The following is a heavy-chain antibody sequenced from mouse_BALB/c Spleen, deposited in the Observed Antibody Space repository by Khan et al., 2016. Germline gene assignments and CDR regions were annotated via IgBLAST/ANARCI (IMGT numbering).Heavy chain of an antibody. V-gene: IGHV3-2*02. Sequence: EVQLQESGPGLVKPSQSLSLTCTVTGYSITSDYAWNWIRQFPGNKLEWMGYISYSGSTSYNPSLKSRISITRDTSKNQFFLQLNSVTTEEIATYYCARGGYLAYWGQGTLVTVSA. CDR3: ARGGYLAY. D-gene: IGHD2-3*01. CDR1: GYSITSDYA. J-gene: IGHJ3*01. CDR2: ISYSGST.